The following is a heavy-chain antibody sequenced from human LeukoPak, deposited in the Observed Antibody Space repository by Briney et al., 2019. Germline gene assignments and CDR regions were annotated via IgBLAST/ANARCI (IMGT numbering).Heavy chain of an antibody. CDR1: GGSISSSSYY. CDR2: IYYSGST. CDR3: ARDPDYYGSGSYPASAFDI. V-gene: IGHV4-39*07. Sequence: SETLSLTCTVSGGSISSSSYYWGWIRQPPGKGLEWIGSIYYSGSTYYNPSLKSRVTISVDTSKNQFSLKLSSVTAADTAAYYCARDPDYYGSGSYPASAFDIRGQGTMVTVSS. D-gene: IGHD3-10*01. J-gene: IGHJ3*02.